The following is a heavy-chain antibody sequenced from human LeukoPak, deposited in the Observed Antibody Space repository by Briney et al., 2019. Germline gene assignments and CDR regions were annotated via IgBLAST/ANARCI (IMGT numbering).Heavy chain of an antibody. CDR2: IIPIFGTA. CDR1: GGTFSSYA. Sequence: GASVTVSCKASGGTFSSYAISWVRQAPGQGLEWMGGIIPIFGTANYAQKFQGRVTITTDESTSTAYMELSSLRSEDTAVYYCASLIGDWPPHAFDIWGQGTMVTVSS. D-gene: IGHD3/OR15-3a*01. V-gene: IGHV1-69*05. J-gene: IGHJ3*02. CDR3: ASLIGDWPPHAFDI.